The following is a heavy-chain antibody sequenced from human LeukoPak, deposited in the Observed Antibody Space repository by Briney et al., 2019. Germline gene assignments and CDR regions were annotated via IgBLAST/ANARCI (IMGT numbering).Heavy chain of an antibody. D-gene: IGHD3-22*01. Sequence: GGSLRLSCAASGFSFSSYNMNWVRQAPGKGPEWVSSITSSSSYIYYADSVKGRFTISRDNAKNSLYLQMDSLRAEDTAVYYCARDGYYDSLAFDIWGQGTMVTVSS. J-gene: IGHJ3*02. CDR3: ARDGYYDSLAFDI. V-gene: IGHV3-21*06. CDR1: GFSFSSYN. CDR2: ITSSSSYI.